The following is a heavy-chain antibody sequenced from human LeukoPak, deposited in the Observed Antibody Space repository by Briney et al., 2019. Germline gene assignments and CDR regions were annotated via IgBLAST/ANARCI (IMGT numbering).Heavy chain of an antibody. D-gene: IGHD2-15*01. CDR2: VWHDGINK. V-gene: IGHV3-33*01. CDR1: GFTFSYYG. J-gene: IGHJ4*02. CDR3: AREGGYCSGGSCPFYY. Sequence: PERSLRLSCAASGFTFSYYGMHWVRQAPGKGLEWVAIVWHDGINKYYADSVKCRFTISRDNSKNTLYLQMNSLRVEDTAVYYCAREGGYCSGGSCPFYYWGQGTLVTVSS.